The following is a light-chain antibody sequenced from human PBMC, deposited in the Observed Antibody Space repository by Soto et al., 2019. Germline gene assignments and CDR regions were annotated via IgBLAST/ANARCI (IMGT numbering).Light chain of an antibody. CDR1: SWHSSHI. Sequence: QSVLTQSSSASASLGSSVKLTCTLSSWHSSHIIAWHQQQPGQAPRYLMKVEGSGSFNKGSAVPDRFSGYRSGAARYLTIPNPQFEDEADYYCETWDRNTWVFGGGTKLTVL. J-gene: IGLJ3*02. CDR2: VEGSGSF. V-gene: IGLV4-60*02. CDR3: ETWDRNTWV.